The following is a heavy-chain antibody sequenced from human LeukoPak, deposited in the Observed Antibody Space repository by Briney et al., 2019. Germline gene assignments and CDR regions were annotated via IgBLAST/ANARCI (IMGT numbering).Heavy chain of an antibody. V-gene: IGHV3-74*01. D-gene: IGHD3-22*01. CDR1: GFTFSNYW. CDR2: INSDGSST. J-gene: IGHJ1*01. Sequence: GGSLRHPRAASGFTFSNYWMHWVRQAPGKGLVWVARINSDGSSTSYADSVKGRLTVSRNNAKNTLYLQMNSLRGEDTAVYYCARGQAPGGYYYDISHYYWGQSPVVTLSS. CDR3: ARGQAPGGYYYDISHYY.